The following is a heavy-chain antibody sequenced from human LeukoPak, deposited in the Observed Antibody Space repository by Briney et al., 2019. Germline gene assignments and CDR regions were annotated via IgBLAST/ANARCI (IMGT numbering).Heavy chain of an antibody. V-gene: IGHV3-30*04. J-gene: IGHJ4*02. CDR2: ISYDGSNK. D-gene: IGHD4-17*01. CDR1: GFTFSSYA. Sequence: GGSLRLSCAASGFTFSSYAMHWVRQAPGKGLEWVAVISYDGSNKYYADSVKGRFTISRDNSKNTLYLQMNSLRAEDTAVYYCASLYGDCLDYWGQGTLVTVSS. CDR3: ASLYGDCLDY.